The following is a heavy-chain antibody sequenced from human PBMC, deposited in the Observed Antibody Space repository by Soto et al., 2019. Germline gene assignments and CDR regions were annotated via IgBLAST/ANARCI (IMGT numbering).Heavy chain of an antibody. Sequence: EVQLLESGGGLVQPGGSLRRSCAASGFTFSNYAMDWVRQAPGKGLEWVSAISNSFSDGNTHYAESVKGRFTISRDNEKNTVFLEMNSLRAEDTAVYYCAKVFSPEGGNYFDHWGQGTLVTVSS. CDR2: ISNSFSDGNT. CDR1: GFTFSNYA. CDR3: AKVFSPEGGNYFDH. V-gene: IGHV3-23*01. J-gene: IGHJ4*02.